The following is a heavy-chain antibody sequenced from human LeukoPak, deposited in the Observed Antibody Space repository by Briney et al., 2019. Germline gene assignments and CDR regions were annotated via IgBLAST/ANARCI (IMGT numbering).Heavy chain of an antibody. V-gene: IGHV3-7*01. CDR2: IKQDGSEK. CDR3: AREKGDIVATQAI. CDR1: GFTFSTYW. J-gene: IGHJ3*02. Sequence: GGSLRLSCAASGFTFSTYWMSWVRQAPGKGLEWVANIKQDGSEKYYVDSVKGRFTMSRDNAKNSVYLQMNSLRAEDTAVYYCAREKGDIVATQAIWGQGTMVTVSS. D-gene: IGHD5-12*01.